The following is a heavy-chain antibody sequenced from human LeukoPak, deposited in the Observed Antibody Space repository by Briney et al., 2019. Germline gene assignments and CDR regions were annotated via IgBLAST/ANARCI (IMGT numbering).Heavy chain of an antibody. D-gene: IGHD6-13*01. J-gene: IGHJ4*02. V-gene: IGHV3-13*01. CDR3: VRAGSTWYSFDF. CDR2: IGVAGDT. Sequence: PGGSLRLSCAASGFIFSSYDMHWVRQLTGKGLEWVSAIGVAGDTYYPDSVKGRFTVSRENAKNSLYLQMDSLRAGDTAVYYCVRAGSTWYSFDFWGQGTLVTVSS. CDR1: GFIFSSYD.